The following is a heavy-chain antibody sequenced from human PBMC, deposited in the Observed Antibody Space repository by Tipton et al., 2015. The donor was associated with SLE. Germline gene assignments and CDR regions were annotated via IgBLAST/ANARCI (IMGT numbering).Heavy chain of an antibody. CDR3: ARTAGTIFGGGGMDV. V-gene: IGHV3-30-3*01. Sequence: SLRLSCAASGFTFSSYAMHWVRQAPGKGLEWVSGISYDGSNKYYADSVKGRFTISRDNSKNTLYLQMNSLRAEDTAVYYCARTAGTIFGGGGMDVCGQGATVPVSS. CDR2: ISYDGSNK. J-gene: IGHJ6*02. CDR1: GFTFSSYA. D-gene: IGHD3-3*01.